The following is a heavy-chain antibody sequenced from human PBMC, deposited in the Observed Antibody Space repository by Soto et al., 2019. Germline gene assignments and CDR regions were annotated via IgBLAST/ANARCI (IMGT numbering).Heavy chain of an antibody. Sequence: ASVKVSCKASGYTFSGYYIHWLRQAPGQGLEWMGWINPNSGGTNYAQKFQGRVTVARDTPTSTAYMELSRLTSDDTAVYYCARSLTEGYCTITGSYTRPLYGMDVWGQGTTVTVSS. CDR3: ARSLTEGYCTITGSYTRPLYGMDV. V-gene: IGHV1-2*02. CDR2: INPNSGGT. J-gene: IGHJ6*02. D-gene: IGHD2-2*02. CDR1: GYTFSGYY.